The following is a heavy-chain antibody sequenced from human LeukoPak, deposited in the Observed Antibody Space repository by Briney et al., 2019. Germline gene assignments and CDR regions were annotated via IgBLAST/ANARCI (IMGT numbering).Heavy chain of an antibody. CDR1: GFTVSSNY. J-gene: IGHJ3*02. V-gene: IGHV3-53*01. Sequence: GGSLRLSCAASGFTVSSNYMSWVRQAPGKGLEWVSVIYSGGSTYYADSVKGRFTISRDNSKNTLYLQMNSLRAEDTAVYYCARLRFDEIRGSSGYYQRGAAFDIWGQGTMVTVSS. CDR2: IYSGGST. CDR3: ARLRFDEIRGSSGYYQRGAAFDI. D-gene: IGHD3-22*01.